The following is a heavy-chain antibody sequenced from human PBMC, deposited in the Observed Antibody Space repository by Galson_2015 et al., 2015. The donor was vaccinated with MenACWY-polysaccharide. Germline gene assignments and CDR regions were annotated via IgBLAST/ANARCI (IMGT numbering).Heavy chain of an antibody. CDR1: GFTFSTYA. D-gene: IGHD6-19*01. CDR3: AKDIGQWLTPNSCDH. J-gene: IGHJ4*02. Sequence: SLRLSCAASGFTFSTYAMHWVRQAPGKGLECVAVISCDGTNTYYADSVKGRFTISRDNSQNTLYVQMNSLRPEDTAIYYCAKDIGQWLTPNSCDHWGQGTLVTVSS. CDR2: ISCDGTNT. V-gene: IGHV3-30*18.